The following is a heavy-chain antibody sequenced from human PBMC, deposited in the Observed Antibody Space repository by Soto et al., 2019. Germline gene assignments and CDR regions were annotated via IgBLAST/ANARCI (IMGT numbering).Heavy chain of an antibody. CDR3: ARIFSSISPFDP. D-gene: IGHD2-2*01. CDR1: GYTFTSYS. Sequence: GASVKVSCKASGYTFTSYSITWVRQAPGQGLEWMGWISAYNGNTNYAQKLQGRVTMTTDISKSTAYMELRSLRSDDSAIYYCARIFSSISPFDPRGQRTLVTGSS. CDR2: ISAYNGNT. V-gene: IGHV1-18*01. J-gene: IGHJ5*02.